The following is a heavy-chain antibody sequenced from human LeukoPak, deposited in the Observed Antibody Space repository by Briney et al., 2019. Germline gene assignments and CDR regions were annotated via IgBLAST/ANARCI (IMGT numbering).Heavy chain of an antibody. J-gene: IGHJ3*02. D-gene: IGHD3-22*01. CDR2: IRSSTSDT. V-gene: IGHV3-21*06. Sequence: GGSLRLSCAASGFTFSSYSMNWVRQAPGKGLEWVSSIRSSTSDTYYADSVKGRFTIFRDNAKNSLHLQMNSLRAEDTAVYFCARDDYYDSTAYFPDDAFDIWGQGTMVTVSS. CDR1: GFTFSSYS. CDR3: ARDDYYDSTAYFPDDAFDI.